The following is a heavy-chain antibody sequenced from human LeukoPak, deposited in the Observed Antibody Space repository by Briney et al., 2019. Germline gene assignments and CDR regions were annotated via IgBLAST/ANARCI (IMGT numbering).Heavy chain of an antibody. CDR3: ARRIYYYDSSGYYFDY. J-gene: IGHJ4*02. CDR1: GGSISSSYYY. CDR2: IYYSGST. Sequence: TASETLSLTCTVSGGSISSSYYYWGWIRQPPGKGLEWIGSIYYSGSTYYNPSLKGRVTISVDTSKNQFSLKLRSVTAADTAVYYCARRIYYYDSSGYYFDYWGQGTLVTVSS. D-gene: IGHD3-22*01. V-gene: IGHV4-39*01.